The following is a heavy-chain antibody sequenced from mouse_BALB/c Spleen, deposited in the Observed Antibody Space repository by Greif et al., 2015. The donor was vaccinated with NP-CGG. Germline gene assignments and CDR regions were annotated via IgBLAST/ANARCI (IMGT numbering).Heavy chain of an antibody. CDR3: ARHEGSSDYYAMDY. D-gene: IGHD1-1*01. J-gene: IGHJ4*01. CDR2: IWSDGST. Sequence: VKLVESGPGLVAPSQSLSITCTISGFSLTSYGVHWVRQPPGKGLEWLVVIWSDGSTTYNSALKSRLSISKDNSKSXVFLKMNSLQTDDTAMYYCARHEGSSDYYAMDYWGQGTSVTVSS. V-gene: IGHV2-6-1*01. CDR1: GFSLTSYG.